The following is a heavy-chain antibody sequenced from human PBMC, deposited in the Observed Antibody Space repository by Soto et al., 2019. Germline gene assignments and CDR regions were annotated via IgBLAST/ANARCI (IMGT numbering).Heavy chain of an antibody. CDR2: IIPILGIA. CDR3: ARDAGYCSGGSCYTDY. J-gene: IGHJ4*02. D-gene: IGHD2-15*01. CDR1: GGTFSSYT. V-gene: IGHV1-69*08. Sequence: QVQLVQSGAEVKKPGSSVKVSCTASGGTFSSYTISWVRQAPGQGLEWMGRIIPILGIANYAQKFQGRVTITADKSTSTAYMELSSLRSEDTAVYYCARDAGYCSGGSCYTDYWGQGTLVTVSS.